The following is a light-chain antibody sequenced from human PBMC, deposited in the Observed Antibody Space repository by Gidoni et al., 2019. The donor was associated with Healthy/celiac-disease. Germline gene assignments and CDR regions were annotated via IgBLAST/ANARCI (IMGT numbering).Light chain of an antibody. J-gene: IGKJ2*01. CDR1: QSVSSY. CDR2: DAS. Sequence: EIVLTQSPATLSLSPGERATLSCRASQSVSSYFAWYQQKPGQAPRLLIYDASNRATGIPARFSGSGSGTDFTLTISSLEPEDFAVYSCQQRSNWPLMYTFGQGTKLEIK. CDR3: QQRSNWPLMYT. V-gene: IGKV3-11*01.